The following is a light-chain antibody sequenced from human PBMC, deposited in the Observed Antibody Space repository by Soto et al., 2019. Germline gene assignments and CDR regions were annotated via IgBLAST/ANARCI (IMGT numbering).Light chain of an antibody. CDR1: SSNIGADYA. V-gene: IGLV1-40*01. Sequence: QPVLTQPPSVSGAPGQRVTISCTGSSSNIGADYAVHWYQHLPGTAPKLLITGDTSRPSGVPDRFSGSKSGTSASLAISGLRSEDEVDYYCATWDDNLNGPVFGGGTQLTVL. CDR3: ATWDDNLNGPV. CDR2: GDT. J-gene: IGLJ2*01.